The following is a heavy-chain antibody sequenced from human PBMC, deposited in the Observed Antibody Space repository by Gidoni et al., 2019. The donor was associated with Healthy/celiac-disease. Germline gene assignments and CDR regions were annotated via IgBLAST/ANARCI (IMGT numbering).Heavy chain of an antibody. CDR1: GGSFSGYY. D-gene: IGHD6-19*01. CDR2: INHSGST. V-gene: IGHV4-34*01. CDR3: ARIGYSSGWFPNMYYYYMDV. J-gene: IGHJ6*03. Sequence: QVQLQQWGAGLLKPSETLSLTCAVYGGSFSGYYWSWIRQPPGKGLEWIGEINHSGSTNYNPSLKSRVTISVDTSKNQFSLKLSSVTAADTAVYYCARIGYSSGWFPNMYYYYMDVWGKGTTVTVSS.